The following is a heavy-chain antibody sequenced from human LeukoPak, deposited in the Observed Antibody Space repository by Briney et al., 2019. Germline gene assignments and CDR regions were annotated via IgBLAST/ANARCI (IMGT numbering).Heavy chain of an antibody. V-gene: IGHV3-23*01. J-gene: IGHJ4*02. CDR2: ISGSGGST. D-gene: IGHD5-18*01. Sequence: PGGSLRLSCAASGFTFSSYGMSWVRQAPGKGLEWVSAISGSGGSTYYADSVKGRFTISRDNSKNTLYLQMNSLRAEDTAVYYCAKAGARRGYSYGFDYWGQGTLVTVSS. CDR1: GFTFSSYG. CDR3: AKAGARRGYSYGFDY.